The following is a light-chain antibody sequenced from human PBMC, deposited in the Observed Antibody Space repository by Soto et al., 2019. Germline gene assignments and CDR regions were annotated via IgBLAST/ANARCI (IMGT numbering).Light chain of an antibody. CDR3: QQYNNWPAIT. CDR2: GAS. J-gene: IGKJ5*01. CDR1: QSVSSSY. Sequence: EIVLTQSPGTLSLSPGERATPSCRASQSVSSSYLAWYQQKPGQAPRLLMYGASSRATGIPDRFSGSGSGTDFTLTIRGLEPEDFAVYYCQQYNNWPAITFGQGTRLEIK. V-gene: IGKV3-20*01.